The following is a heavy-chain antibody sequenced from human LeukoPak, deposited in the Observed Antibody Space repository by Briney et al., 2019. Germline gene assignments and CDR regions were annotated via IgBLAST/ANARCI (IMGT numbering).Heavy chain of an antibody. V-gene: IGHV1-24*01. CDR1: GYTLTELS. CDR3: ATPGGYDYRHFDY. CDR2: FDPEDGET. J-gene: IGHJ4*02. D-gene: IGHD5-12*01. Sequence: ASVKVSCKVSGYTLTELSMHWVRQAPGEGLEWMGGFDPEDGETIYAQKFQGRVTMTEDTSTDTAYMELSSLRSEDTAVYYCATPGGYDYRHFDYWGQGTLVTVSS.